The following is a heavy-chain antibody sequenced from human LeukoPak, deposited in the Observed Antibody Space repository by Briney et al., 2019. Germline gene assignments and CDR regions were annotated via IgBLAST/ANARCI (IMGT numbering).Heavy chain of an antibody. CDR3: AKGRWYIDY. CDR1: GFTFSSYG. V-gene: IGHV3-23*01. Sequence: GGTLRLSCAASGFTFSSYGMSWVRQAPGKGLEWVSTISGSGGSTYYADSVKGRFTISRDNSKNTLYLQMNSLRAEDTAVYYCAKGRWYIDYWGQGTLVTVSS. D-gene: IGHD4-23*01. J-gene: IGHJ4*02. CDR2: ISGSGGST.